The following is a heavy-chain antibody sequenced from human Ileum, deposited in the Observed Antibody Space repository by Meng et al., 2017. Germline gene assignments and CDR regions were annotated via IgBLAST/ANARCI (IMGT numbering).Heavy chain of an antibody. D-gene: IGHD2-2*01. CDR1: GYSFTNYG. V-gene: IGHV1-18*01. J-gene: IGHJ4*02. CDR2: TSTYNSNR. Sequence: VHLLQSGPEVRKPGASVKVSCQASGYSFTNYGINWVRQAPGKGLEWMGWTSTYNSNRNYAQSLQGRVTMTTDTSTTTAYMELRSLTFDDTAVYYCARGRHCSSTTCYLSDSWGQGTLVTVSS. CDR3: ARGRHCSSTTCYLSDS.